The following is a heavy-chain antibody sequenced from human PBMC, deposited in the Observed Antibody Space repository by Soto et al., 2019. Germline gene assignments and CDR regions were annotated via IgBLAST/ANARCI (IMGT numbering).Heavy chain of an antibody. D-gene: IGHD1-1*01. CDR1: GDTISTGGYT. Sequence: SETLSLTCDVSGDTISTGGYTWAWIRQPPGKALEWIGQTYHSGNPYYNPSPKSRVIISVDRSKNQFSLKLSSVTAADTDVYYCARRYAYSFDYWGQGTLVTVSS. J-gene: IGHJ4*02. CDR3: ARRYAYSFDY. V-gene: IGHV4-30-2*01. CDR2: TYHSGNP.